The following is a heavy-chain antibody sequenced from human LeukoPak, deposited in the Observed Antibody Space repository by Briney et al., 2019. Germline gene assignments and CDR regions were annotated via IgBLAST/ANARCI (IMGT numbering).Heavy chain of an antibody. Sequence: PSETLSLTCTVSGGSISSSSYYWGWIRQPPGKGLEWIGSIYYSGSTYYNPSLKSRVTISVDTSKNQFSLKLSSVTAADTAVYYCARGSAAGAPHDFDYWGQGTLVTVSS. CDR1: GGSISSSSYY. CDR3: ARGSAAGAPHDFDY. J-gene: IGHJ4*02. D-gene: IGHD6-13*01. CDR2: IYYSGST. V-gene: IGHV4-39*07.